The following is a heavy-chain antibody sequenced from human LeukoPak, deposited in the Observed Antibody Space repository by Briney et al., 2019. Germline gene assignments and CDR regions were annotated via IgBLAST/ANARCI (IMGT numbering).Heavy chain of an antibody. CDR2: ITFSSSII. J-gene: IGHJ4*02. D-gene: IGHD4-17*01. Sequence: PGGSLRLSRAASGLTFSNYWMNWVRQAPGKGLEWVSYITFSSSIIYYADSVKGRFTISRDNAKKSLYLQMNSLRAEDTAVYYCARDRLHYGEYEKTFDYWGQGTLVSVSS. V-gene: IGHV3-48*01. CDR1: GLTFSNYW. CDR3: ARDRLHYGEYEKTFDY.